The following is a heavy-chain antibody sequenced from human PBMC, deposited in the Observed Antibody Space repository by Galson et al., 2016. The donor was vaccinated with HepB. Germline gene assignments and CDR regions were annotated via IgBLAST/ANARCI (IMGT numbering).Heavy chain of an antibody. V-gene: IGHV3-7*03. CDR3: AKDHITGWSFDS. CDR1: GFTFSTYW. J-gene: IGHJ4*02. D-gene: IGHD6-19*01. CDR2: IKTDGSDK. Sequence: SLRLSCAASGFTFSTYWMYWVRQAPGKGLEWVAAIKTDGSDKYYADSVKGRCTISRDNADNSLYLQINNLRTEDTAVYYCAKDHITGWSFDSWGQGTLVTVSS.